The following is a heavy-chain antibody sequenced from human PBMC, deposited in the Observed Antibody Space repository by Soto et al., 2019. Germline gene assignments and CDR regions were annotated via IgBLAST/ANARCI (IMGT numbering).Heavy chain of an antibody. J-gene: IGHJ4*02. V-gene: IGHV3-23*01. CDR3: AKDPAYCSSTSCSL. CDR2: ISGSGGST. CDR1: GFTFSSYA. D-gene: IGHD2-2*01. Sequence: GGSLRLSCAASGFTFSSYAMSWIRQAPGKGLEWVSAISGSGGSTYYADSVKGRFTISRDNSKNTLYLQMNSLRAEDTAVYYCAKDPAYCSSTSCSLWGQGTLVTVSS.